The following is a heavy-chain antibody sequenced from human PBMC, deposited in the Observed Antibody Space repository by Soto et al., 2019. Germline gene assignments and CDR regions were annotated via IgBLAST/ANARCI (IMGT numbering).Heavy chain of an antibody. J-gene: IGHJ5*02. CDR3: AKDRDDFWMEFDP. CDR2: SSGSGGST. D-gene: IGHD3-3*01. CDR1: GFSFNSYA. V-gene: IGHV3-23*01. Sequence: GGAPRLSCAACGFSFNSYAMSWVRQAPGTGLEWVSASSGSGGSTYYAAFVKGRFTISRDNSKNTLYLQMNSMRAEDTDVYYCAKDRDDFWMEFDPWGQGTLVTFSS.